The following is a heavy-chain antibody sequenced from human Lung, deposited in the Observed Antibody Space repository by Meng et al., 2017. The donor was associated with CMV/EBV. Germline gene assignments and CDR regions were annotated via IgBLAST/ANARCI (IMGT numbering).Heavy chain of an antibody. CDR2: IVPMVRIA. CDR3: ASRYGGHPIPLAGFDY. J-gene: IGHJ4*02. Sequence: GGSVTSYTINWVRQAPGQGVEWMGRIVPMVRIANYAQKFPGRITITADRSTSTAYMELSRLRSEDTAVYYCASRYGGHPIPLAGFDYWGQGSLVTVSS. D-gene: IGHD4-23*01. CDR1: GGSVTSYT. V-gene: IGHV1-69*02.